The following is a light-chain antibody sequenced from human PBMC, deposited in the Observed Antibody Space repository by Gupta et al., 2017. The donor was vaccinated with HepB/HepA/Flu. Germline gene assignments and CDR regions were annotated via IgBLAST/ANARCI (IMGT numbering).Light chain of an antibody. CDR1: SSDVGGYNY. V-gene: IGLV2-11*01. CDR3: CSYAGSYVV. J-gene: IGLJ2*01. CDR2: DVS. Sequence: QSALTQPRPVPGSPGQPVTISCTGTSSDVGGYNYVSWYQQHPGKAPKLMIYDVSKRPSGVPDRFSGSKSGNTASLTISGLQAEDEADYYCCSYAGSYVVFGGGTKLTVL.